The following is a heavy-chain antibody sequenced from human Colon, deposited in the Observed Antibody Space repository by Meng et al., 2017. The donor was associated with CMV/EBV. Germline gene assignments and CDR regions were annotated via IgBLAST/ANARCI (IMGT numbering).Heavy chain of an antibody. V-gene: IGHV3-30*02. J-gene: IGHJ4*02. CDR3: AKESRLGSTYYFNYIDYYFDY. Sequence: GESLKISCETSGFSFSSYDMNWVRQAPGKGLEWVALTRYDGRRSYHADSVRGRLTSSRDNSKKTLYLQMNNLRPEDTAVYYCAKESRLGSTYYFNYIDYYFDYWGQGTLVTVSS. CDR2: TRYDGRRS. D-gene: IGHD3-10*01. CDR1: GFSFSSYD.